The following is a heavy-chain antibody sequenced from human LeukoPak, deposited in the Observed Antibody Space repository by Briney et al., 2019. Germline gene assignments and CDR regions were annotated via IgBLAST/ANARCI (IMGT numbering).Heavy chain of an antibody. CDR1: GCTFITYV. V-gene: IGHV3-64D*06. CDR3: VRGTGY. CDR2: ISSNGDNT. J-gene: IGHJ4*02. Sequence: PGGALTQSCSVSGCTFITYVMHWVRQAPGKGLEYVSAISSNGDNTYYADSVKGRFTISRDNSKNTLYLQMSSLRADGTAVYYCVRGTGYGGQGTLVTVSS.